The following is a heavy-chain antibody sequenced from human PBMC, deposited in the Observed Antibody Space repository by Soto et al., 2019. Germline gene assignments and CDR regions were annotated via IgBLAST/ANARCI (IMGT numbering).Heavy chain of an antibody. Sequence: QVQLVESGGGVVQPGRSLRLSCAASGFTFSSYAMHWVRQAPGKGLEWVAVISYDGSNKYYADSVKGRFTISRDNSKNTLYLQMNSLRAEDTAGYYCARAPSLSVTTGQNYGGQGTLVTVSS. CDR1: GFTFSSYA. D-gene: IGHD4-17*01. V-gene: IGHV3-30-3*01. CDR3: ARAPSLSVTTGQNY. CDR2: ISYDGSNK. J-gene: IGHJ4*02.